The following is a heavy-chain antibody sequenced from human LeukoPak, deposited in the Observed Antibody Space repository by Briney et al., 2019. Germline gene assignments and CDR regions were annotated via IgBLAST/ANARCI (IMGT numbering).Heavy chain of an antibody. CDR3: ARTPDYGDYVSDY. CDR1: GYTFTGYY. D-gene: IGHD4-17*01. Sequence: ASGKVSCKASGYTFTGYYMHWVRQAPGQGLEWMGWINPNSGGTNYAQKFQGRVTMTRDTSISTAYMELSRLRSDDTAVYYCARTPDYGDYVSDYWGQGTLVTVSS. V-gene: IGHV1-2*02. J-gene: IGHJ4*02. CDR2: INPNSGGT.